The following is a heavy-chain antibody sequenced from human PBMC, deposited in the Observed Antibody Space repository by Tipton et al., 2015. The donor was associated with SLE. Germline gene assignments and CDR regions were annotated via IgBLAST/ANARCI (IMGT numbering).Heavy chain of an antibody. J-gene: IGHJ4*02. V-gene: IGHV4-59*08. CDR3: ARGAAALEY. CDR2: IYYSGST. Sequence: PGLVKPSETLSLTCTVSGGSISSHYWSWIRQPPGKGLEWIGYIYYSGSTYYNPSLKSRVTISVDTSKNQFSLKLSSVTAADTAVYYCARGAAALEYWGQGTLVTASS. CDR1: GGSISSHY. D-gene: IGHD6-13*01.